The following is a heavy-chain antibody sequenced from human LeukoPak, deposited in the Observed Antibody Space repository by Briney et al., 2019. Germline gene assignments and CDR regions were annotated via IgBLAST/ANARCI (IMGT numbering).Heavy chain of an antibody. Sequence: SETLSLTCTVSGDSISNYYWSWIRQPPGKGLEWIGYIYYSGSTNYNPSLKSRVTISVDTSKNQFSLKLSSVTAADTAVYYCAREEQLWFGPWGQGTLVTVSS. CDR2: IYYSGST. D-gene: IGHD5-18*01. J-gene: IGHJ5*02. V-gene: IGHV4-59*12. CDR1: GDSISNYY. CDR3: AREEQLWFGP.